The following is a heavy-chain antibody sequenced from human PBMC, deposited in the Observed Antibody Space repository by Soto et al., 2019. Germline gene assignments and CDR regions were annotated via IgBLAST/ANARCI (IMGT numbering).Heavy chain of an antibody. Sequence: GQGLEWMGRISAYNGNTNYAQKLQGRVTMTTDTSTSTAYMELRSLRSDDTAVYYCARVVGALGHWFDPCGQGTLVTVSS. CDR3: ARVVGALGHWFDP. V-gene: IGHV1-18*01. J-gene: IGHJ5*02. D-gene: IGHD1-26*01. CDR2: ISAYNGNT.